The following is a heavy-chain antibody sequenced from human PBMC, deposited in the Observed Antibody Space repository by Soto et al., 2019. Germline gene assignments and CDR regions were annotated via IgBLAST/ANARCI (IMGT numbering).Heavy chain of an antibody. CDR1: GGSLSGYY. CDR3: ARAEAYSNYPAR. V-gene: IGHV4-34*01. D-gene: IGHD4-4*01. J-gene: IGHJ4*02. Sequence: QMQLQQWGAGLLKPSESLSLTCGVYGGSLSGYYWTWIRQPPGKGLEWIGEINPSGGTKSNPSLKSRVSISVDTSKNHFSLKLSSVTAADTAVYYCARAEAYSNYPARWGEGTLVTVSS. CDR2: INPSGGT.